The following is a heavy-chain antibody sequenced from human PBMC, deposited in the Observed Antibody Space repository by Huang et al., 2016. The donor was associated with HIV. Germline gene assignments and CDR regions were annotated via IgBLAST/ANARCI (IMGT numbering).Heavy chain of an antibody. CDR2: IIPMFGTP. J-gene: IGHJ4*02. D-gene: IGHD4-17*01. CDR3: ARGQLGSYGDYDVLY. V-gene: IGHV1-69*13. Sequence: QVQLVQSGAEVKTPGSSVKVSCKASGGTFSKYAISWVRQAPGQGLEWMGGIIPMFGTPNYARKFKCRVTITADDSTSTTYVEVSSLRSEDTALYYCARGQLGSYGDYDVLYWGQGTLVTVSS. CDR1: GGTFSKYA.